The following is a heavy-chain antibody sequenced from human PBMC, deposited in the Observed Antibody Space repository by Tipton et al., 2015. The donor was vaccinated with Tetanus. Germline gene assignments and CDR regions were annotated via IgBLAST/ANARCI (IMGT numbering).Heavy chain of an antibody. CDR3: ARGWAWELEFWYFDL. D-gene: IGHD1-26*01. V-gene: IGHV4-31*03. CDR1: GGSISSGGYY. CDR2: IYDSGSI. J-gene: IGHJ2*01. Sequence: TLSLTCIVSGGSISSGGYYWSWDRPHPGKGLGGVGYIYDSGSIYYNPSLKSRVSISIDTSKNQFSLKLSSVTAADTAAYYCARGWAWELEFWYFDLWGRGTLVSVSS.